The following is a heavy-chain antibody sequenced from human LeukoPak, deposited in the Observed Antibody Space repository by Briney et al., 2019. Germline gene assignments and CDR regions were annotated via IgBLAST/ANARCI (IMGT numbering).Heavy chain of an antibody. CDR2: ISYDGSNK. D-gene: IGHD6-13*01. J-gene: IGHJ3*02. CDR3: ARVWYSSSSSAFDI. V-gene: IGHV3-30-3*01. CDR1: GFTFSSYA. Sequence: GGSLRLSCAASGFTFSSYAMHWVRKAPGKGLEWVAVISYDGSNKYYADSVKGRFTISRDNSKNTLYLQMNSLRAEDTAVYYCARVWYSSSSSAFDIWGQGTMVTVSS.